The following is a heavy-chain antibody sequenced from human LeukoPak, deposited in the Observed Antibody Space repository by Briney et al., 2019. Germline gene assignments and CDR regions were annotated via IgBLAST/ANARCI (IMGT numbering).Heavy chain of an antibody. V-gene: IGHV3-7*01. Sequence: GGSLRLSCAASGFTFSSYWLTWVRQAPGKGLEWVANIKQDGSVKQYVGSVKGRFTISRDNAKNSLYLQMNSLRAEDTAVYYCARDTNGWNDYWGQGTLVTVSS. CDR2: IKQDGSVK. CDR1: GFTFSSYW. J-gene: IGHJ4*02. D-gene: IGHD2-8*01. CDR3: ARDTNGWNDY.